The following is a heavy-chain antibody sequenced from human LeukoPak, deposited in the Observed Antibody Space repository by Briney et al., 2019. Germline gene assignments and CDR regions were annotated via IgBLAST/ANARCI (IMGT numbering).Heavy chain of an antibody. D-gene: IGHD5-18*01. CDR1: GDSISTYY. J-gene: IGHJ3*02. V-gene: IGHV4-59*01. CDR3: ARSRSGYSYEHGAFEI. Sequence: SETLPLTCTVSGDSISTYYWSWIRQPPEKGLEWIAYIHYRGSTTYNPSLRSRVTISVDTSRNQFSLKLSSVTAADTAVYYCARSRSGYSYEHGAFEIWGQGTMVTVSS. CDR2: IHYRGST.